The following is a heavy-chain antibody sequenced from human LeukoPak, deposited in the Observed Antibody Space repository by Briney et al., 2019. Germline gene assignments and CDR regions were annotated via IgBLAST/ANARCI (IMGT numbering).Heavy chain of an antibody. Sequence: GGSLKLSCAASGLTFTNYGMTWVRQAPGKGLEWVSSISGSGSDTYYADSVKGRFTISRDNSKNALYVQMVSLRAEDTAIYYCAGSSGWWAHDYWGQGTLVTVSS. CDR2: ISGSGSDT. CDR1: GLTFTNYG. J-gene: IGHJ4*02. V-gene: IGHV3-23*01. D-gene: IGHD6-19*01. CDR3: AGSSGWWAHDY.